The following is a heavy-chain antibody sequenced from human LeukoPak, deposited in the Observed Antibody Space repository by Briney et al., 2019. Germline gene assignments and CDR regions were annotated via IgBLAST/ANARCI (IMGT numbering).Heavy chain of an antibody. CDR2: IYYSGST. V-gene: IGHV4-39*07. CDR1: GGSISSSSYY. D-gene: IGHD7-27*01. Sequence: SETLSLTCTVSGGSISSSSYYWGWIRQPPGKGLEWIGSIYYSGSTYYNPSLKSRVTISVDTSKNQFSLKLSSVTAADTAVYYCARVGDLGAFDIWGQETMVTVSS. CDR3: ARVGDLGAFDI. J-gene: IGHJ3*02.